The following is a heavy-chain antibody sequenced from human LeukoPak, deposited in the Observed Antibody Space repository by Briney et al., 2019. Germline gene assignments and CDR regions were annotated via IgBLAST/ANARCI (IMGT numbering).Heavy chain of an antibody. CDR2: IYYSGST. Sequence: SETLSLTCTVSGGSISSYYWSWIRQPPGKGLEWIGYIYYSGSTNYNPSLKSRVTISVDTSKNQFSLKLSSVTAADTAVYYCASSRVDTAMGGYGMDVWGQGTTVTVSS. CDR1: GGSISSYY. J-gene: IGHJ6*02. V-gene: IGHV4-59*01. D-gene: IGHD5-18*01. CDR3: ASSRVDTAMGGYGMDV.